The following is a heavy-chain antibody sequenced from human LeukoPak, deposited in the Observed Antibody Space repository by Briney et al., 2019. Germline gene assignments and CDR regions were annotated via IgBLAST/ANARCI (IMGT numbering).Heavy chain of an antibody. D-gene: IGHD6-13*01. V-gene: IGHV1-8*01. CDR1: GYTFTSYD. Sequence: ASVKVSCKASGYTFTSYDINWVRQATGQGLEWMGWMNPNSGNTGYAQKFQGRVTMTRNTSISTAYMELSSLRSEDTAVCYCAGGHSSSWRINWCAPWGQGTLVTVSA. J-gene: IGHJ5*02. CDR3: AGGHSSSWRINWCAP. CDR2: MNPNSGNT.